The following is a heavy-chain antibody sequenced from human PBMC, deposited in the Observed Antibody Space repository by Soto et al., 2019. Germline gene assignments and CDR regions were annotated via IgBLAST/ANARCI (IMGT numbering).Heavy chain of an antibody. D-gene: IGHD3-16*02. Sequence: QVQLVQSGAEVKKPGSSVNVSCKASGGTFSSYAISWVRQAPGQGLEWMGGIIPIFGTANYAQKFQGRVTITADESTSTAYMELSSLRSEDTAVYYCARDLYDYVWGSYLPGGWFDPWGQGTLVTVSS. CDR2: IIPIFGTA. CDR1: GGTFSSYA. J-gene: IGHJ5*02. CDR3: ARDLYDYVWGSYLPGGWFDP. V-gene: IGHV1-69*12.